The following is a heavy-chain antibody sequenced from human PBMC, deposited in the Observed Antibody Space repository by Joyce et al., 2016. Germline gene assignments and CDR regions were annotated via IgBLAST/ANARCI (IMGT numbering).Heavy chain of an antibody. CDR1: GCSINSGAYY. Sequence: QVQLQESGPGLVKPSQTLSLTCTVSGCSINSGAYYWSWIRQLPGKGLEWIGYMYYSGSADYNPSLKSRVNISLDTSKNQFSRKLSSVTAADTAVYYGARGITIVGVITQGYFDYWGQGTLVAVSS. CDR3: ARGITIVGVITQGYFDY. D-gene: IGHD3-3*01. V-gene: IGHV4-31*03. J-gene: IGHJ4*02. CDR2: MYYSGSA.